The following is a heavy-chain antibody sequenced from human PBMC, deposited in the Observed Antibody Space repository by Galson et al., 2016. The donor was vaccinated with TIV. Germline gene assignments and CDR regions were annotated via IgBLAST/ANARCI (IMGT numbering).Heavy chain of an antibody. Sequence: SLRLSCAASGFDFSNHAMSWVRQAPGEGLQWVSSISGGGGGRYYADSVKGRFTISRDISKKTLYLDMDSLRADDTALYYCAKDRTPGSSAGYFDYWGHGTTVIVSS. V-gene: IGHV3-23*01. CDR2: ISGGGGGR. J-gene: IGHJ4*01. CDR3: AKDRTPGSSAGYFDY. CDR1: GFDFSNHA. D-gene: IGHD3-10*01.